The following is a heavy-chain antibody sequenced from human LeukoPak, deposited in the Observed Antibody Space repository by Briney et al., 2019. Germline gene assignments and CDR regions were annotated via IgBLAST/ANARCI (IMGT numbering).Heavy chain of an antibody. CDR2: IYYSGST. V-gene: IGHV4-39*01. Sequence: PSETLSLTCTVSDGSISSSSYFWGWIRQPPGKGLEWIGSIYYSGSTYYNSSLKSRVTISVDTSKNQFSLKLSSVTAADTAVYYCARSFGYSYGPLDYWDQGTLVTVSS. D-gene: IGHD5-18*01. CDR1: DGSISSSSYF. J-gene: IGHJ4*02. CDR3: ARSFGYSYGPLDY.